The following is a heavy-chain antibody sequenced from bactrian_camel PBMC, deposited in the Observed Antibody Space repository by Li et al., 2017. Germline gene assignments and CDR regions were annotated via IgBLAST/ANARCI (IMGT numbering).Heavy chain of an antibody. CDR1: GFTFSTYY. Sequence: QVQLVESGGTLVKPGGSLRISCVASGFTFSTYYIDWVRQAPGKGLEWVSSIYSDGKNTYYPDSVKGRFTISRDNAKNSVYLQMNNLKPEDTAMYYCAADTVNLQMARWYTYWGQGTQVTVS. V-gene: IGHV3-2*01. J-gene: IGHJ4*01. CDR2: IYSDGKNT. D-gene: IGHD6*01. CDR3: AADTVNLQMARWYTY.